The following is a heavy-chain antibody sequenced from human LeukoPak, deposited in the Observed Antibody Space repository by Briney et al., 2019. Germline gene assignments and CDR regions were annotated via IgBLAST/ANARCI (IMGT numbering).Heavy chain of an antibody. Sequence: SQTLSLTCAVSGGSISSGGYSWRWIRPPPGKGLEWIGYIYHSGSTYYNPSLKSRVTISVDRSKNQFSLKLSSVTAADTAVYYCARGGTVTLYYYYGMDVWGQGTTVTVSS. CDR2: IYHSGST. V-gene: IGHV4-30-2*01. CDR1: GGSISSGGYS. CDR3: ARGGTVTLYYYYGMDV. D-gene: IGHD4-17*01. J-gene: IGHJ6*02.